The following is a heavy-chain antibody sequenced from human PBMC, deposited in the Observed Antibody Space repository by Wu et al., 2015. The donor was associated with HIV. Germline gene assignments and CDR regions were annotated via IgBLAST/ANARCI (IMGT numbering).Heavy chain of an antibody. D-gene: IGHD4-11*01. V-gene: IGHV1-2*02. J-gene: IGHJ6*03. CDR3: ARETSQATVTGSYYYYMDV. CDR1: GYTFTGYY. CDR2: INPNSGGT. Sequence: QVQLVQSGAEVKKPGASVKVSCKASGYTFTGYYMHWVRQAPGQGLEWMGWINPNSGGTNYAQKFQGRVTMTRDTSISTAYMELSRLRSDDTAVYYCARETSQATVTGSYYYYMDVWGKGTTVTVSS.